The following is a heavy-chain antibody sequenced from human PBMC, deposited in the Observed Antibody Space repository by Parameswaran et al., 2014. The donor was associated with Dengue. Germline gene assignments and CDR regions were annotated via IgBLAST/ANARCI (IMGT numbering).Heavy chain of an antibody. CDR3: ARDQTGGYSYGLIYNY. J-gene: IGHJ4*02. CDR2: ISSSGSTI. Sequence: VRQAPGKGLEWVSYISSSGSTIYYADSVKGRFTISRDNAKNSLYLQMNSLRAEDTAVYYCARDQTGGYSYGLIYNYWGQGTLVTVSS. D-gene: IGHD5-18*01. V-gene: IGHV3-48*03.